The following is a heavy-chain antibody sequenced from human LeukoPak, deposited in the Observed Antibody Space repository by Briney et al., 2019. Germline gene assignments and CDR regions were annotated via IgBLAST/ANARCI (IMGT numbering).Heavy chain of an antibody. Sequence: ASVKVSCKVSGYALTELSMHWVRQAPGKGLEWMGGFDPEDGETIYAQKFQGRVTMTEDTSTDTAYMELSSLRSEDTAVYYCATQYCSGGSCLRWFDPWGQGTLVTVSS. CDR3: ATQYCSGGSCLRWFDP. V-gene: IGHV1-24*01. CDR2: FDPEDGET. J-gene: IGHJ5*02. CDR1: GYALTELS. D-gene: IGHD2-15*01.